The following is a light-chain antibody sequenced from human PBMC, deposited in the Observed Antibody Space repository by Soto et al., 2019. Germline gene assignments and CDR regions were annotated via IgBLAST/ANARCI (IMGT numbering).Light chain of an antibody. Sequence: DIQMTQSPSTLSASVGDRVTITCRASQSISSWLAWYQQKPWKAPKLLIYDASSLESGVPSRFSGRGSGTEFTLTISSRQSDDFATYYSQQYNSYSITFGQGTRLEIK. V-gene: IGKV1-5*01. CDR2: DAS. CDR3: QQYNSYSIT. CDR1: QSISSW. J-gene: IGKJ5*01.